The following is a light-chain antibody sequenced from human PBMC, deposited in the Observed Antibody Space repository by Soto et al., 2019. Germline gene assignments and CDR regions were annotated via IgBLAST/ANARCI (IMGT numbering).Light chain of an antibody. Sequence: EIVLTQSPATLSLSPGERATLSCRASQSISTYLAWYQQKPGQAPRLLSYDASNRATGIPARFSGSGSGTDFTLTISSLEPEDFAVYYCQQRSTSFGQGTRLEIK. J-gene: IGKJ5*01. CDR1: QSISTY. V-gene: IGKV3-11*01. CDR3: QQRSTS. CDR2: DAS.